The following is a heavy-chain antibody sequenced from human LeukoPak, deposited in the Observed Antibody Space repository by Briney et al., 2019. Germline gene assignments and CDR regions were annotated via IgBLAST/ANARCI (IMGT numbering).Heavy chain of an antibody. CDR2: SNPPDSAT. J-gene: IGHJ3*01. D-gene: IGHD1-7*01. CDR3: ARRLGLHAFDG. Sequence: GESLKISCKGSGYTFTSYWIGWVRQMPGKGLEWVGISNPPDSATRYSPSSQGQVTISADNSIITAYLHRSSLKASDTSMYYWARRLGLHAFDGWGQGTMVTVSS. CDR1: GYTFTSYW. V-gene: IGHV5-51*01.